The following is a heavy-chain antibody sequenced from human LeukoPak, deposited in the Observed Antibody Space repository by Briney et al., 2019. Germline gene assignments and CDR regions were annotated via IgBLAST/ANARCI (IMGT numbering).Heavy chain of an antibody. Sequence: GGSLRLSCAASGFSFSRYWMSWVRQAPGKGLEWVANIRQDGSEKYYVDSVEGRFTISRDNAKNSLYLQMNSLRGEDAAVYYCAKAGVATLDYWGQGTLVTVSS. D-gene: IGHD5-12*01. CDR3: AKAGVATLDY. J-gene: IGHJ4*02. CDR1: GFSFSRYW. V-gene: IGHV3-7*01. CDR2: IRQDGSEK.